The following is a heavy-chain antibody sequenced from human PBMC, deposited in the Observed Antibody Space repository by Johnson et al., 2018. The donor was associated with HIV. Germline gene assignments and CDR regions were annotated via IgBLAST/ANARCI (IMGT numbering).Heavy chain of an antibody. Sequence: QVQLVESGGGVVQPGRSLRLSCAASGFSFSSYGMHWVRQAPGKGLAWVSVIYSGGSTYYADSVKGRFTISRDNSKNTVYLQMNSLRAEDTAVYYCAYPREGSSWSNDAFDIWGLGTMVTVSS. CDR3: AYPREGSSWSNDAFDI. D-gene: IGHD6-13*01. V-gene: IGHV3-NL1*01. CDR2: IYSGGST. J-gene: IGHJ3*02. CDR1: GFSFSSYG.